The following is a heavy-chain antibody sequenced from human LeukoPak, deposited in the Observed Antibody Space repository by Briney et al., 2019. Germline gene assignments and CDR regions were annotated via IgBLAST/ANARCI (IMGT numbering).Heavy chain of an antibody. Sequence: SETLSLTCAVYGGSFSGYYWSWIRQPPGKGLEWIGEINHSGSTNYNPSLKSRVTISVDTSKNQLSLKLSSVTAADTAVYYCARGRGSYPHWGQGTLVTVSS. CDR2: INHSGST. CDR1: GGSFSGYY. D-gene: IGHD1-26*01. J-gene: IGHJ4*02. V-gene: IGHV4-34*01. CDR3: ARGRGSYPH.